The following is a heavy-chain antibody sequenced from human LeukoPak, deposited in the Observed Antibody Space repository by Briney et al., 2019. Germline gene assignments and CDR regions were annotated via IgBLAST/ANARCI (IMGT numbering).Heavy chain of an antibody. D-gene: IGHD3-22*01. J-gene: IGHJ6*03. Sequence: GGSLRLSCAASGFTFSSYRMSWVRQAPGKGLEWVANIKQDGSEKYYVDSVKGRFTISRDNAKNSLYLQMNSLRAEDTAVYYCARVHYDSSGYYTNYYYYMDVWGKGTTVTISS. CDR2: IKQDGSEK. CDR1: GFTFSSYR. CDR3: ARVHYDSSGYYTNYYYYMDV. V-gene: IGHV3-7*01.